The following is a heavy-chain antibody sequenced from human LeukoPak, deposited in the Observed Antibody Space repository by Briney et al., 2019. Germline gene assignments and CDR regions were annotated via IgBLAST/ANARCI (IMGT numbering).Heavy chain of an antibody. CDR3: ARDETHSSGWSLANFDY. CDR1: GYTFTGYY. CDR2: INPNSGGT. D-gene: IGHD6-19*01. J-gene: IGHJ4*02. V-gene: IGHV1-2*02. Sequence: ASVKVSCKASGYTFTGYYMHWVRQAPGQGLEWMGWINPNSGGTNYAQKFQGRVTMTRDTSISTAYMELSRLRSDDTAVYYCARDETHSSGWSLANFDYWGQGTLVTVSS.